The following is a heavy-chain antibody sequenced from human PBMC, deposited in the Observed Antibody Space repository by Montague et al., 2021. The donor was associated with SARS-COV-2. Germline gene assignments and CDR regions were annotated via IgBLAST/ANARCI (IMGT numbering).Heavy chain of an antibody. J-gene: IGHJ4*02. CDR2: IFHSGAA. CDR3: ARDFVAAVPDRFDS. Sequence: SETLSLTCAVSGGFISSGNWWSWVRLPPGKGLEWIGEIFHSGAASYNPSLKSRLIISMDKSKNEFSLKLNSVTAADTAMYYCARDFVAAVPDRFDSWGQGVLVTVSS. V-gene: IGHV4/OR15-8*02. CDR1: GGFISSGNW. D-gene: IGHD6-13*01.